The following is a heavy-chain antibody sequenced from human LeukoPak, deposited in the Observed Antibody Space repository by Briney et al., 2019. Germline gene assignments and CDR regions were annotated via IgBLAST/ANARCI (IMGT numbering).Heavy chain of an antibody. CDR1: GFTFSSYK. V-gene: IGHV3-48*03. J-gene: IGHJ4*02. CDR2: ISSSGSTI. Sequence: GGSLRLSCAASGFTFSSYKMNWVRQPPGKGLEWVSYISSSGSTIYYADSVKGRFTISRDNAKNSLYLQMNSLRAEDTAVYYCARAITSAARPDYWGQGSLVTVSS. D-gene: IGHD6-6*01. CDR3: ARAITSAARPDY.